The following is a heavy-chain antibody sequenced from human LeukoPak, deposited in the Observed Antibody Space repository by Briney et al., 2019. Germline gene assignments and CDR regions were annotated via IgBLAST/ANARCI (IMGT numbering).Heavy chain of an antibody. CDR2: INHSGIT. V-gene: IGHV4-34*01. Sequence: SETLSLTCAVYGGSFSGYYWSWIRQPPGKGLEWIGEINHSGITHYNPSLKSRVTISADTSKNQFSLKLNSVTAADTAVYYCARRGGSYYWGQGTLVTVSS. CDR1: GGSFSGYY. J-gene: IGHJ4*02. D-gene: IGHD1-26*01. CDR3: ARRGGSYY.